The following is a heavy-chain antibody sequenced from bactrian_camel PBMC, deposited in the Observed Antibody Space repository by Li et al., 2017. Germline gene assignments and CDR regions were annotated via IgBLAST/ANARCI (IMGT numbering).Heavy chain of an antibody. Sequence: HVQLVESGGGSVQVGGSLRLSCVASGDTIGRDCMGWFRQIPDKEREGVAIIDGYGSTTYADSVKGRFTISVDNAKNIVYLQMNSLKPEDSGMYFRAAPITCYAGSWYRDPYEYHYWGQGTKVTVS. CDR3: AAPITCYAGSWYRDPYEYHY. CDR1: GDTIGRDC. J-gene: IGHJ4*01. D-gene: IGHD6*01. V-gene: IGHV3S55*01. CDR2: IDGYGST.